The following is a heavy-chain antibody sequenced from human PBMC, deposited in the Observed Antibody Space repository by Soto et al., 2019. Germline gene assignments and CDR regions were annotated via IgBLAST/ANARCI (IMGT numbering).Heavy chain of an antibody. CDR2: INAANGDT. V-gene: IGHV1-3*01. CDR1: GYTFTSYG. J-gene: IGHJ5*02. Sequence: ASVKVSCKASGYTFTSYGIHWVRQAPGQRLEWMGWINAANGDTKYSPKFQGRVTITRDTSASTAYMELSSLRSEDTAVYYCVRRHVSATGIDCFDPWGQGTLVTVSS. D-gene: IGHD6-13*01. CDR3: VRRHVSATGIDCFDP.